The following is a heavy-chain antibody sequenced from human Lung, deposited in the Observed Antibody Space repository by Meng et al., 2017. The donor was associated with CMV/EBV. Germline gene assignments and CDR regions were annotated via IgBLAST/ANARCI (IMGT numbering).Heavy chain of an antibody. D-gene: IGHD6-19*01. CDR1: GYTFTSYD. J-gene: IGHJ4*02. Sequence: QAQPVPAGAEVKKPGASVKVSCKASGYTFTSYDINWVRQGTGQGLEWMGWMNPNRGTTGYAQKFQGRVTMTRNISKSTAYMDLSSLRSEDTAVYYCATGVADFEYWGQGTLVTVSS. CDR3: ATGVADFEY. CDR2: MNPNRGTT. V-gene: IGHV1-8*01.